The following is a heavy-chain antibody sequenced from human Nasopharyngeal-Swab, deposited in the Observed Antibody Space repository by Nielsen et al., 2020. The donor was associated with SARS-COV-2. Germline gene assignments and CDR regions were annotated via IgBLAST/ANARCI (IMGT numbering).Heavy chain of an antibody. D-gene: IGHD6-19*01. CDR2: IFSDHSRI. CDR3: ARGVRRDISGWHFDY. J-gene: IGHJ4*02. Sequence: GESLKISCVVSGFTFSNYAMSWVRQAPGKGLEWISFIFSDHSRIDYADAVKGRFTISRDNSKNTLYLEMNNLRGEDTAMYYCARGVRRDISGWHFDYWGQGTLVTVSS. CDR1: GFTFSNYA. V-gene: IGHV3-23*03.